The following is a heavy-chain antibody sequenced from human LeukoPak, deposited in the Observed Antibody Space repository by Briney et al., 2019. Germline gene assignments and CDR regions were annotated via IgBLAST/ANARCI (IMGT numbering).Heavy chain of an antibody. V-gene: IGHV4-39*07. CDR2: MYSSGST. CDR1: GGSISSSSYY. Sequence: SETLSLTCTVSGGSISSSSYYWGWIRQPPGKGLEWIGSMYSSGSTYYNPSLKSRVTISVDTSKNQFSLKLSSVTAADTAVYYCARGGRKQWLLTGAFDIWGQGTMVTVSS. D-gene: IGHD6-19*01. J-gene: IGHJ3*02. CDR3: ARGGRKQWLLTGAFDI.